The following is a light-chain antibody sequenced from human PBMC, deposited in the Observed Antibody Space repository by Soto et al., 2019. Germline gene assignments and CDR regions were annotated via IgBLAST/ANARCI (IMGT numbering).Light chain of an antibody. CDR2: KAS. CDR3: QQYNSYWT. J-gene: IGKJ1*01. Sequence: DIQMTQSPSTLSASVGDRVTITCRASQSISSSLAWYQQKPGKAPKILIYKASRLESGVPSRFSGSGSGTEFTLTICSVQPDDFATYYCQQYNSYWTFGQGTKVEIK. CDR1: QSISSS. V-gene: IGKV1-5*03.